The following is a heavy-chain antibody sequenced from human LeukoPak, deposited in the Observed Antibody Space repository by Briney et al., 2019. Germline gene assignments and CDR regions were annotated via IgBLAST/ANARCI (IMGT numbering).Heavy chain of an antibody. CDR3: ARGRSGRYFYFDY. Sequence: SETLSLTCTVSGDSISSNYWIWIRQPPGKGLEWIGYIFYSETTNYNPSLNSRVTISADTPKNQFSLKLSPVTAADTAVYYCARGRSGRYFYFDYWGQGTLVTVSS. J-gene: IGHJ4*02. D-gene: IGHD1-26*01. CDR1: GDSISSNY. CDR2: IFYSETT. V-gene: IGHV4-59*01.